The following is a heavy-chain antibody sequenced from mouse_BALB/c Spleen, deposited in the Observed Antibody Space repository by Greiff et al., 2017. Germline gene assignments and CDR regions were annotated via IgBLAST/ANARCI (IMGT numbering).Heavy chain of an antibody. CDR3: ARSYGDY. J-gene: IGHJ2*01. Sequence: EVKVVESGGGLVQPGGSLRLSCATSGFTFTDYYMSWVRQPPGKALEWLGFIRNKANGYTTEYSASVKGRFTISRDNSQSILYLQMNTLRAEDSATYYCARSYGDYWGQGTTLTVSS. D-gene: IGHD1-2*01. CDR2: IRNKANGYTT. V-gene: IGHV7-3*02. CDR1: GFTFTDYY.